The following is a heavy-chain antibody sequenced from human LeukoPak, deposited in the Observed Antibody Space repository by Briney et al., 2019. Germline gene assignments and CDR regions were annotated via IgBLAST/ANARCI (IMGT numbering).Heavy chain of an antibody. CDR2: IYYSGST. CDR3: ARDQVVANFDY. D-gene: IGHD3-16*02. V-gene: IGHV4-39*07. J-gene: IGHJ4*02. CDR1: GGSISSSSYY. Sequence: SETLSLTCTVSGGSISSSSYYWGWIRQPPGKGLEWIGSIYYSGSTYYNPSLKSRVTISVDTSKNQFSLKLSSVTAADTAVYYCARDQVVANFDYWGQGTLVTVSS.